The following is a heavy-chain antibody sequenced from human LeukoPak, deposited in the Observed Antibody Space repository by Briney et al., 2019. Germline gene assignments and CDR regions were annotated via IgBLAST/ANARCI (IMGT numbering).Heavy chain of an antibody. J-gene: IGHJ5*02. V-gene: IGHV3-49*04. D-gene: IGHD1-1*01. CDR1: GFTFGDYA. CDR3: TRDSLYNWNDVPAVGWFDP. Sequence: PGGSLRLSCTASGFTFGDYAMSWVRQAPGKGLEWVGFIRSKAYGGTTEYAASVKGRFTISRDDSKSIAYLQMNSLKTEDTAVYYCTRDSLYNWNDVPAVGWFDPWGQGTLVTVSS. CDR2: IRSKAYGGTT.